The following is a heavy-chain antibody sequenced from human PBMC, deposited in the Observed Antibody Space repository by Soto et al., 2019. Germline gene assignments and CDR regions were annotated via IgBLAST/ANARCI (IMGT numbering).Heavy chain of an antibody. J-gene: IGHJ3*02. CDR2: INHSGST. D-gene: IGHD2-15*01. Sequence: SETLSLTCAVYGGSFSGYYWSWIRQPPGKGLEWIGEINHSGSTNYNPSLKSRVTISVDTSKNQFSLKLSSVTAADTAVYYCARAKHPRYCSGGSCYSSLQPSKGDAFDIWGQGTMVTVSS. CDR3: ARAKHPRYCSGGSCYSSLQPSKGDAFDI. CDR1: GGSFSGYY. V-gene: IGHV4-34*01.